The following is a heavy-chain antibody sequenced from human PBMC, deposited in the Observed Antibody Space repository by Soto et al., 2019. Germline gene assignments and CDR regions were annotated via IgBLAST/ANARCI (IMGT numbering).Heavy chain of an antibody. CDR2: ISGSGGST. CDR1: GFTFTSYA. J-gene: IGHJ4*02. D-gene: IGHD2-15*01. V-gene: IGHV3-23*01. CDR3: AKDSNTPICSGGSCYPGY. Sequence: EVQLLESGGGLVQPGGSLRLSCAASGFTFTSYAMSWVRQAPGKGLEWVSAISGSGGSTYYADSVKGRFTISRDNSXXTXXLQMKSLRAGDTAVYYCAKDSNTPICSGGSCYPGYWGQGTLVTVSS.